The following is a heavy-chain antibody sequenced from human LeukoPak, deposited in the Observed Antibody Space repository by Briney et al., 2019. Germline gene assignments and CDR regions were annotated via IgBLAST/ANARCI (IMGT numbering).Heavy chain of an antibody. Sequence: ASVKVSCKASGYTFTTYDINWVRQATGQGLEWMGWMNPNSANTGYAQKFQGRVTMTRDTSISTAYMELSSLRSEDTAVYYCARSPPSWGFDFWGQVTLVTVSS. CDR1: GYTFTTYD. J-gene: IGHJ4*02. CDR3: ARSPPSWGFDF. V-gene: IGHV1-8*01. D-gene: IGHD2-2*01. CDR2: MNPNSANT.